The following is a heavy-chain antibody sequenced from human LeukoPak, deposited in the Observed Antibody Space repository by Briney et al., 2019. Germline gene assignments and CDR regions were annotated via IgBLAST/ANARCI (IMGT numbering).Heavy chain of an antibody. CDR1: GFTFSNAW. J-gene: IGHJ4*02. Sequence: PGGSLRLSCAASGFTFSNAWMSWVRQAPGKGLEWVGRIKSKTDGGTTDHAAPVKGRFTISRDDSKNTLYLQMNSLKTEDTAVYYCTTDLQRISGYSYGRYFDYWGQGTLVTVSS. CDR2: IKSKTDGGTT. CDR3: TTDLQRISGYSYGRYFDY. V-gene: IGHV3-15*01. D-gene: IGHD5-18*01.